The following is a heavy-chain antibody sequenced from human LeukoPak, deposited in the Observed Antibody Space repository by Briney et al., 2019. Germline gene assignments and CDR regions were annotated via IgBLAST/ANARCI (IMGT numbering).Heavy chain of an antibody. V-gene: IGHV3-66*02. D-gene: IGHD3-3*01. CDR1: GFTVSSNY. CDR3: ARSFGVVGNWFDP. CDR2: IYSGGST. Sequence: GGSLRLSCAASGFTVSSNYMSWVRQAPGKGLEWVSVIYSGGSTHYADSVKGRFTISRDNSKNTLYLQMNSLRAEDTAVYYCARSFGVVGNWFDPWGQGTLVTVSS. J-gene: IGHJ5*02.